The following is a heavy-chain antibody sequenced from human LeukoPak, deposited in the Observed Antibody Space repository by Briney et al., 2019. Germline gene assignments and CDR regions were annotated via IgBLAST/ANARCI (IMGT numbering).Heavy chain of an antibody. Sequence: GASVKVSCKASGYTFTSYYMHWVRQAPGQGLEWMGIINPSGGSTSYAQKFQGRVTMTRDMSTSTVYKELSSLRSEDTAVYYCARGPSSLRFLEWLLLDWGQGTLVTVSS. D-gene: IGHD3-3*01. CDR2: INPSGGST. CDR3: ARGPSSLRFLEWLLLD. CDR1: GYTFTSYY. V-gene: IGHV1-46*01. J-gene: IGHJ4*02.